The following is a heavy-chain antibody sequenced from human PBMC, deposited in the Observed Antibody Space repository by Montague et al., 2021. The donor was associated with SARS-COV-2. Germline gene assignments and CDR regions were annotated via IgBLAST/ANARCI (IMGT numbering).Heavy chain of an antibody. CDR1: GGSISSGGYY. CDR3: ARDKAEYIVVVPAVPLAYGMDV. V-gene: IGHV4-31*03. J-gene: IGHJ6*02. D-gene: IGHD2-2*01. Sequence: TLSLTCTVFGGSISSGGYYWSWIRQHPGKGLEWIGYIYYSGSTYYNPSLKSRVTISVDTSKNQFSLKLSSVTAADTAVYYCARDKAEYIVVVPAVPLAYGMDVWGQGTTVTVSS. CDR2: IYYSGST.